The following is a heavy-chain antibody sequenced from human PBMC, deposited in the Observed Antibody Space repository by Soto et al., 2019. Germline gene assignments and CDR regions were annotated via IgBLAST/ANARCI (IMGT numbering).Heavy chain of an antibody. V-gene: IGHV4-31*03. D-gene: IGHD6-13*01. CDR2: IYYSGST. Sequence: PSETLSLTCTVSGGSISSGGYYWSWIRQHPGKGLEWIGYIYYSGSTYYNPSLKSRVTISVDTSKNQFSLKLSSVTAADTAVYYCARAYSSSWYSRRFDPWGQGTLVTVSS. CDR1: GGSISSGGYY. J-gene: IGHJ5*02. CDR3: ARAYSSSWYSRRFDP.